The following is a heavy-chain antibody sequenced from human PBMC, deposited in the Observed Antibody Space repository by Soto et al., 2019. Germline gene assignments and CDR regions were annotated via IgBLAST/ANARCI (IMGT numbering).Heavy chain of an antibody. D-gene: IGHD1-26*01. V-gene: IGHV1-69*06. J-gene: IGHJ4*02. CDR3: ARAIKRWEVNYYFDY. CDR2: IVVMSNAA. Sequence: QVGLLQSGAEVEEPGSSVRLSCQVSGSTFNNFAFSWVRQAPGQGPEWLGGIVVMSNAADYSQRFQDRVMITADTSTSTLYMELGSLTFDDTAVYYCARAIKRWEVNYYFDYWGQGTLVTVSS. CDR1: GSTFNNFA.